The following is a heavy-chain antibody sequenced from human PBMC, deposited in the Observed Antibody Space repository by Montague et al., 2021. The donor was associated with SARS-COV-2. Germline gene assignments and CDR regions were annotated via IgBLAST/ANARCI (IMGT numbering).Heavy chain of an antibody. V-gene: IGHV4-59*01. D-gene: IGHD2-2*01. CDR1: GGSISSYY. CDR2: ISYSGST. Sequence: SETLSLTCTVFGGSISSYYWSWIRQPPGRGLQWTGYISYSGSTNYNPSLKSRVTISVDTSKNHFPLRLSSVTAADTAVYYCASVQRTQLLVGTVYDGLDDWGQGTPVTVSS. CDR3: ASVQRTQLLVGTVYDGLDD. J-gene: IGHJ6*02.